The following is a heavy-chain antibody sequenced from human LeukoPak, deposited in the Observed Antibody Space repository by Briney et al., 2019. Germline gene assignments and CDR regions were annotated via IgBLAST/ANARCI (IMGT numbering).Heavy chain of an antibody. V-gene: IGHV3-11*01. CDR3: ARGLQGIDWFDP. CDR1: GFTFDDYA. J-gene: IGHJ5*02. CDR2: ISSSGSTI. D-gene: IGHD6-13*01. Sequence: GGSLRLSCAASGFTFDDYAMHWVRQAPGKGLEWVSYISSSGSTIYYADSVKGRFTISRDNAKNSLYLQMNSLRAEDTAVYYCARGLQGIDWFDPWGQGTLVTVSS.